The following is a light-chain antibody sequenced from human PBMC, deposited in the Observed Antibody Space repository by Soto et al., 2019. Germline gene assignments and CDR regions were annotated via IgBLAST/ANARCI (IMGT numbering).Light chain of an antibody. CDR2: DAS. Sequence: EIVLTQSPATLSLSPGERATLSCRASQSVNSYLDWYQQKPGQAPRLLIYDASNRATGIPGRFSGSGSGTDFTLTISSLEPEDFALYYCQHRSNSFGQGTRLEIK. CDR3: QHRSNS. J-gene: IGKJ5*01. V-gene: IGKV3-11*01. CDR1: QSVNSY.